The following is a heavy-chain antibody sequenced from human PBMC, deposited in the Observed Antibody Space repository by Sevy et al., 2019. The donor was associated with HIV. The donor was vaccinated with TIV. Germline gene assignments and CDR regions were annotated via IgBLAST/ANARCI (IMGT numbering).Heavy chain of an antibody. V-gene: IGHV3-30*18. J-gene: IGHJ6*02. D-gene: IGHD3-9*01. CDR2: ISYHGRDK. CDR3: AKDFTGYNGMDV. CDR1: GITFSTSG. Sequence: RLSCVVSGITFSTSGMHWVRQAPGKGLEWVAVISYHGRDKFYADSVKGRSTISRDNSKNILYLQMISLRAEDTAVYYCAKDFTGYNGMDVWGQGTMVTVSS.